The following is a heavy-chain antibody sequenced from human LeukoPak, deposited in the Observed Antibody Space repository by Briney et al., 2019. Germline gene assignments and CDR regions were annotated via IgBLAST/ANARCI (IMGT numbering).Heavy chain of an antibody. J-gene: IGHJ5*02. CDR1: GGSFSGYY. V-gene: IGHV4-34*01. D-gene: IGHD3-10*01. CDR2: IYHSGST. Sequence: SETLSLTCAVYGGSFSGYYWSWIRQPPGKGLEWIGEIYHSGSTNYNPSLKSRVTISVDTSKNQFSLKLSSVTAADTAVYYCARGGRLRGYYGSGSYLDPWGQGTLVTVSS. CDR3: ARGGRLRGYYGSGSYLDP.